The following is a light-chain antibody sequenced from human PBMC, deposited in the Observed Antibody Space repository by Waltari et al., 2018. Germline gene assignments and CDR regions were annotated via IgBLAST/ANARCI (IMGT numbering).Light chain of an antibody. J-gene: IGLJ1*01. V-gene: IGLV2-14*01. CDR2: GVS. Sequence: QSDLTQPASVSGSPGQSITISCTGTSSDVGGYNYVSWYQQHPGKAPKLMIYGVSNRPSWVSNRFSGSKSGNTASLTISGLQAWDEADYYCSSYTGSSIRYVFGTGTKVTVL. CDR1: SSDVGGYNY. CDR3: SSYTGSSIRYV.